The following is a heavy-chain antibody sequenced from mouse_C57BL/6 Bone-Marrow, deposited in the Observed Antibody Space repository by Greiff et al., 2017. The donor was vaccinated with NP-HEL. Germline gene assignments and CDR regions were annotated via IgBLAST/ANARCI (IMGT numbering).Heavy chain of an antibody. V-gene: IGHV5-6*01. J-gene: IGHJ3*01. CDR2: ISSGGSYT. CDR3: ARHDVYHLTWFAY. CDR1: GFTFSSYG. Sequence: EVKVVESGGDLVKPGGSLKLSCAASGFTFSSYGMSWVRQTPDKRLEWVATISSGGSYTYYPDSVKGRFTISRDNAKNTLYLQMSSLKSEDTAMYYCARHDVYHLTWFAYWGQGTLVTVSA.